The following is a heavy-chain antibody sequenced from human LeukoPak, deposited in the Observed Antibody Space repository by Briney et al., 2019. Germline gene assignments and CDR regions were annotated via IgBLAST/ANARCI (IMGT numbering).Heavy chain of an antibody. Sequence: PGGSLRLSCAASGFTFSSYSMNWVRQAPGKGLEWVSSITSSGRYIYYADSVKGRFTISRDNSENSLYLQMDSLTAEDTAVYYRAKDPHSNMVRGVPTFDYWGQGTLVTVSS. D-gene: IGHD3-10*01. V-gene: IGHV3-21*01. CDR1: GFTFSSYS. CDR2: ITSSGRYI. J-gene: IGHJ4*02. CDR3: AKDPHSNMVRGVPTFDY.